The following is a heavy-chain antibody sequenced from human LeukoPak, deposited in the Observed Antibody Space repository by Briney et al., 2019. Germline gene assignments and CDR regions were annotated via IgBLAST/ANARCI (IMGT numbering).Heavy chain of an antibody. CDR3: ARGYSSSWYSLSSNWFDP. J-gene: IGHJ5*02. D-gene: IGHD6-13*01. Sequence: GESLKISCKGSGYSFTSYWIGWVRQMAGKGLEWMRIIYPGDSDTRYSPSFQGQVTISADKSISTAYLQWSSLRASDTAMYYCARGYSSSWYSLSSNWFDPWGQGTLVTVSS. V-gene: IGHV5-51*01. CDR1: GYSFTSYW. CDR2: IYPGDSDT.